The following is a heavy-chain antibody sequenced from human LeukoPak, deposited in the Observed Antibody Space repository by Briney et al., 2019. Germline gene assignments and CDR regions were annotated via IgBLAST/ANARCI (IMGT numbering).Heavy chain of an antibody. Sequence: GGSLRLSCAASGFTFSGYWMHWVRQAPGKGLVWVSRIKSDGSSTTYADSVKGRFTISRDNAKNTLYLQMNSLRAEDTAVYYCVRSDWFDPWGQGTLVTVSS. J-gene: IGHJ5*02. CDR3: VRSDWFDP. CDR1: GFTFSGYW. CDR2: IKSDGSST. V-gene: IGHV3-74*01.